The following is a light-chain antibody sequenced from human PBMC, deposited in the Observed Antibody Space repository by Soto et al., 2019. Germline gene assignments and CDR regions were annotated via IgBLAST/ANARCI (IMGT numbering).Light chain of an antibody. Sequence: RVMTQSPDTLSVSPGERATLSCRASETVRSNLAWYQQKPGQAPRLLIYGPSTRATGIPARFSGSGSGTEFTLTISGLQSEDFAIYFCQQYKSWPITFGQGTRLEIK. J-gene: IGKJ5*01. CDR3: QQYKSWPIT. CDR2: GPS. CDR1: ETVRSN. V-gene: IGKV3-15*01.